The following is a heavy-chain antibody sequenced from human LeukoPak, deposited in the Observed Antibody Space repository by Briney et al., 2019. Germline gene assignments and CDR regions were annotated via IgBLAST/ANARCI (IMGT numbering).Heavy chain of an antibody. Sequence: GASVKVSCKASGYTFTDFGVSWVRQAPGQGLEWMGWISAYNGNTNYVQKFQGRVTMTTDISTSTAYMELRSLRSDDTAVFYCVRDLGVDTSMIFFDYWGRGTRVTVSS. CDR2: ISAYNGNT. J-gene: IGHJ4*02. CDR3: VRDLGVDTSMIFFDY. V-gene: IGHV1-18*01. CDR1: GYTFTDFG. D-gene: IGHD5-18*01.